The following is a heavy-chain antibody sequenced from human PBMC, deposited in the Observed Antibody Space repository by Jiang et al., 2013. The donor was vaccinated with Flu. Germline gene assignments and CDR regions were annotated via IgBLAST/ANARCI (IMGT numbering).Heavy chain of an antibody. CDR3: ARVCPSLWIKLELRTPRREEGKNWFDP. Sequence: KPSETLSLTCAVYGGSVQWLLLELDPPAPRKGLEWIGEINHSGSTNYNPSLKSRVTISVDTSKNQFSLKLSSVTAADTAVYYCARVCPSLWIKLELRTPRREEGKNWFDPWGQGTLVTVSS. D-gene: IGHD1-7*01. V-gene: IGHV4-34*01. J-gene: IGHJ5*02. CDR1: GGSVQWLL. CDR2: INHSGST.